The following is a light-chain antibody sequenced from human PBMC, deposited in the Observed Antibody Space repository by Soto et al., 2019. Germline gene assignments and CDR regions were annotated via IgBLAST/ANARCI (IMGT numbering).Light chain of an antibody. CDR2: DNN. CDR3: GTWDTSLSAGV. J-gene: IGLJ2*01. Sequence: QSALTQPPSVSAAPGQKVTISCSGSSSNIGDNYVSWYQQFPGTAPKLLIYDNNNRPSGIPDRFSGSTSGTSATLAITGLQTGDEADYYCGTWDTSLSAGVFGGGTKLTVL. V-gene: IGLV1-51*01. CDR1: SSNIGDNY.